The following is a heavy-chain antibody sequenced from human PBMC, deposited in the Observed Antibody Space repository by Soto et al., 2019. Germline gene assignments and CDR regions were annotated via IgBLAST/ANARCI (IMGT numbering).Heavy chain of an antibody. V-gene: IGHV3-23*01. CDR1: GFTFSNFA. CDR3: AKSPYYYGSGSSYY. CDR2: ISSSGGST. J-gene: IGHJ4*02. Sequence: GGSLRLSCAASGFTFSNFAMTWVRQAPGKGLEWVSAISSSGGSTYYADSVKGRFTISRDNSKNTLYLQMNSLRAEDTAVYYCAKSPYYYGSGSSYYWGQGTLVTVSS. D-gene: IGHD3-10*01.